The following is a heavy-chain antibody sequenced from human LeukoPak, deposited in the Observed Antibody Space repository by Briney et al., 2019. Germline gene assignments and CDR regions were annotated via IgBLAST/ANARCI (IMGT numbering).Heavy chain of an antibody. V-gene: IGHV3-7*01. D-gene: IGHD3-10*01. J-gene: IGHJ3*02. Sequence: PGGSLRLSCAASGFTFSSYWMSWVRQAPGKGLEGVANIKQDGSEKYYVDSVKGRFTISRDNAKNSLYLQMNSLRAEDTAVYYCARFARLWFGELFPTNAFDIWGQGTMVTVSS. CDR1: GFTFSSYW. CDR2: IKQDGSEK. CDR3: ARFARLWFGELFPTNAFDI.